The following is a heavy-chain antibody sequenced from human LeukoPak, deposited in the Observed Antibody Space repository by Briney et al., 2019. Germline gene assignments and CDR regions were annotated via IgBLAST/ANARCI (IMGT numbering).Heavy chain of an antibody. J-gene: IGHJ4*02. V-gene: IGHV3-7*03. CDR1: GFTFSTYW. CDR2: LNQDGSEK. CDR3: ARAVTSTEGY. Sequence: GGSLTLSCAASGFTFSTYWMTWVRQAPGKGLEWVASLNQDGSEKYYVDSVKGRFTISRDNAQKSLYLEMKSLSAKDTAVYYCARAVTSTEGYGGEGTLVTVP.